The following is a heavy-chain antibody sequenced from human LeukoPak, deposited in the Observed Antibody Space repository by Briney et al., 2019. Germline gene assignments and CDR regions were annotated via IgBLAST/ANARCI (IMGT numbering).Heavy chain of an antibody. D-gene: IGHD2-15*01. V-gene: IGHV3-23*01. CDR2: ISGSGGST. CDR3: AKDTKVVSRGSYFDY. Sequence: GGTLRLSCAASGFTFSSYGMSWVRQAPGKGLEWVSAISGSGGSTYYADSVKGRFTISRDNSKNTLYLQMNSLRAEDTAVYYCAKDTKVVSRGSYFDYWGQGTLVTVSS. CDR1: GFTFSSYG. J-gene: IGHJ4*02.